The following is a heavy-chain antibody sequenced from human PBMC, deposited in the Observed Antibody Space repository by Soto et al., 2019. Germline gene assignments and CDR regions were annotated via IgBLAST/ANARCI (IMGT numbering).Heavy chain of an antibody. J-gene: IGHJ6*02. CDR1: GFTFSSYA. D-gene: IGHD2-2*01. Sequence: GGSLRLSCAASGFTFSSYAMHWVRQAPGKGLEWVAVISYDGSNKYYADSVKGRFTISRDNSKNTLYLQMNSLRAEDTAVYYCARGESPPDIVVVPAAESAKDYYYYGMDVWGQGTTVTVSS. CDR2: ISYDGSNK. V-gene: IGHV3-30-3*01. CDR3: ARGESPPDIVVVPAAESAKDYYYYGMDV.